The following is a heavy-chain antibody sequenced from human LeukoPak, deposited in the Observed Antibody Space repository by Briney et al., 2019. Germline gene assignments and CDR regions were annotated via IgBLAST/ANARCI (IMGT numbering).Heavy chain of an antibody. CDR3: ARVPLVATMGNWFDP. CDR2: TYYRSKWYN. D-gene: IGHD5-12*01. Sequence: SQTLSLTCAISGDSVSSNSAAWNWIRQSPSRGLEWLGRTYYRSKWYNDYAVSVKSRITINPDASKNQFSLQLNSVTPEDTAVYYCARVPLVATMGNWFDPWGQGTLVTVSS. CDR1: GDSVSSNSAA. J-gene: IGHJ5*02. V-gene: IGHV6-1*01.